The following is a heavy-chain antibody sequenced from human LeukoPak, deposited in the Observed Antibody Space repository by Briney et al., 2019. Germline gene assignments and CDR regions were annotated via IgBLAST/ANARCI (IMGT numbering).Heavy chain of an antibody. CDR1: GFTVSSND. J-gene: IGHJ4*02. CDR2: IYSGSST. D-gene: IGHD4-17*01. V-gene: IGHV3-53*01. CDR3: ARVVDHDYGDYYLDY. Sequence: PGGSLRLSCAASGFTVSSNDMSWVRQAPGKGLECISVIYSGSSTDYADCVKGRLTISRDNSKNTLYLQMNSLRAEDTAVYYCARVVDHDYGDYYLDYWGQGTLVTVSS.